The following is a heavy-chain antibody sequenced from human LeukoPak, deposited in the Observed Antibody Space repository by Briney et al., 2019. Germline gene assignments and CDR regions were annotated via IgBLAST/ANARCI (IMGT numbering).Heavy chain of an antibody. CDR2: INHSGST. V-gene: IGHV4-34*01. CDR1: GGSFSGYY. D-gene: IGHD3-3*01. Sequence: SSETLSLTCAVYGGSFSGYYWRWIRQPPGKGLEWIEEINHSGSTNYNPSLKSRVTISVDTSKNQFSLKLSSVTAADTAVYYCARDERIAIFGVVSTGFDPWGQGTLVTVSS. J-gene: IGHJ5*02. CDR3: ARDERIAIFGVVSTGFDP.